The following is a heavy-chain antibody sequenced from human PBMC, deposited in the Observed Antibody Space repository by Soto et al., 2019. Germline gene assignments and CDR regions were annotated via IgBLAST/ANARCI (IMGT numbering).Heavy chain of an antibody. CDR2: INTHNGNT. CDR1: GYTFSTYG. Sequence: QVQLEQSAPEVKKPGASVKVSCKASGYTFSTYGISWVRQAPGQGLEWMGWINTHNGNTNYAQNLQGRVTMTADTSTSTAYMELRSLRSDDTAVCYCTREGSAPYYYYGMDVWGQGTTVTVSS. J-gene: IGHJ6*02. CDR3: TREGSAPYYYYGMDV. D-gene: IGHD3-10*01. V-gene: IGHV1-18*01.